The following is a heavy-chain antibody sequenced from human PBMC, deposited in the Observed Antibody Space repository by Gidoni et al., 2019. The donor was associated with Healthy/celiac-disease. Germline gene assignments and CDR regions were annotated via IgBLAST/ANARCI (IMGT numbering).Heavy chain of an antibody. CDR3: ARNSLGYCSGGSCYSGDY. D-gene: IGHD2-15*01. CDR2: IYYSGST. CDR1: GGSISMGGYY. J-gene: IGHJ4*02. V-gene: IGHV4-31*03. Sequence: QVQLQESGPGLVKPSQTLSLTCTVHGGSISMGGYYWSWNRQHPGKGLEWIGYIYYSGSTYYYPSLKSRVTISVDTSKNQFSLKLSSVTAADTAVYYCARNSLGYCSGGSCYSGDYWGQGTLVTVSS.